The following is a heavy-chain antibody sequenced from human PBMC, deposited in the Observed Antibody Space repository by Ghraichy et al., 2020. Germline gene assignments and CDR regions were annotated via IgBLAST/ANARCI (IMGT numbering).Heavy chain of an antibody. V-gene: IGHV3-48*02. CDR3: ARASTVVRFYSYDGMDV. J-gene: IGHJ6*02. CDR2: ITSSSRSI. Sequence: GESLNISCVGSGFTFGSYNMNWVRQSPGKGLEWVAYITSSSRSIFYADSVKGRFTISRDNAQNSLSLQMNGLRDEDTAIYYCARASTVVRFYSYDGMDVWGQGTTVTVSS. D-gene: IGHD4-23*01. CDR1: GFTFGSYN.